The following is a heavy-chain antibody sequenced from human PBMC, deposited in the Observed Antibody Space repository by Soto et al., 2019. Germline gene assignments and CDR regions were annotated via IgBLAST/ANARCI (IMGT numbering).Heavy chain of an antibody. CDR2: IYYSGST. CDR1: GGSISSGGYY. Sequence: SETLSLTCTVSGGSISSGGYYWSWIRQHPGKGLEWIGYIYYSGSTYYNPSLKSRVTISVDTSKNQFSLKLSSVTAADTAVYYCARAGGKEGYSYGYGLFDYWGQGTLVTVSS. J-gene: IGHJ4*02. V-gene: IGHV4-31*03. CDR3: ARAGGKEGYSYGYGLFDY. D-gene: IGHD5-18*01.